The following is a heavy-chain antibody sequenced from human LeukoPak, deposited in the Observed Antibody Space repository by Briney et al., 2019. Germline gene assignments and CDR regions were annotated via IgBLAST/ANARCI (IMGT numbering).Heavy chain of an antibody. Sequence: PGGSLRLSCAASGFTFSSYSMNWVRQAPGKGLEWVSSISSSSSYIYYADSVKGRFTISRDNAKNSLYLQMNSLRAEDTAVYYCARDDEYSSSSFDYWGQGTLVTVSS. CDR1: GFTFSSYS. CDR2: ISSSSSYI. D-gene: IGHD6-13*01. J-gene: IGHJ4*02. CDR3: ARDDEYSSSSFDY. V-gene: IGHV3-21*01.